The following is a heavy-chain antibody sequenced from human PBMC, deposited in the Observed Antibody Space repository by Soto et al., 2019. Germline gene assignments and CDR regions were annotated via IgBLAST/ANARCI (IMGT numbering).Heavy chain of an antibody. CDR3: ARWSQAMDV. Sequence: GGSLRLSCATSGFRFSDYYMTWVRLAPGKGLEWVAYIAQDGAEIYNVDSVRGRFTISRDSAKSSVYLHMNGLTAEDTALYYCARWSQAMDVWGQGTSVTVSS. D-gene: IGHD2-15*01. CDR1: GFRFSDYY. J-gene: IGHJ6*02. CDR2: IAQDGAEI. V-gene: IGHV3-7*03.